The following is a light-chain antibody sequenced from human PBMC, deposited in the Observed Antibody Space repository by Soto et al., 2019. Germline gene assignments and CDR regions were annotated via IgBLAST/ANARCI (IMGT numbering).Light chain of an antibody. CDR2: GAS. CDR1: QSVSSD. Sequence: EIVMTQSPASLSASPGERATLSCRASQSVSSDLAWYQQKPGQAPKLLIYGASTMATGIPARFSGSGSGTEFTLTISSLQSEDFAAYYCQQYNNWPRTCGQGTKVEIK. J-gene: IGKJ1*01. CDR3: QQYNNWPRT. V-gene: IGKV3-15*01.